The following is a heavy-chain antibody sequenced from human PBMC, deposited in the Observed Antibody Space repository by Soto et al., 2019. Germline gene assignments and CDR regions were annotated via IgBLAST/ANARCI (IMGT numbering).Heavy chain of an antibody. CDR1: GGTFSTSA. Sequence: QVQLVQSGAEVKKPGSSVKVSCKASGGTFSTSAISWVRQAPGQGLEWVGGIMPVFPTPDYAQNFQGRVTITPDESTTTAYLELTSLRADDSAVYYCARDKDSLQLGANYYYILDVWGQGTAITVSS. CDR3: ARDKDSLQLGANYYYILDV. D-gene: IGHD1-1*01. J-gene: IGHJ6*02. CDR2: IMPVFPTP. V-gene: IGHV1-69*05.